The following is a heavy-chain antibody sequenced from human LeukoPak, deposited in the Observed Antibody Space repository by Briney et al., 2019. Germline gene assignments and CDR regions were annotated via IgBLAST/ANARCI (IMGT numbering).Heavy chain of an antibody. CDR1: GGSISSGDYY. CDR3: ARDRKMATLVDY. CDR2: TYYSGST. J-gene: IGHJ4*02. V-gene: IGHV4-30-4*01. D-gene: IGHD5-24*01. Sequence: SETLSLTCTVSGGSISSGDYYWSWIRQPPGKGLEWIGYTYYSGSTYYNPSLKNRVSISVDTSKNQFSLNLSSVTAADTAVYYCARDRKMATLVDYWGQGTLVTVSS.